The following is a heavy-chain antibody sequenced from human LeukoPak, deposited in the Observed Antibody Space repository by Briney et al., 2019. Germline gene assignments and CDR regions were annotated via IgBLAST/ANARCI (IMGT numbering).Heavy chain of an antibody. D-gene: IGHD4-17*01. CDR3: AKVVRWLRGAYFDY. J-gene: IGHJ4*02. CDR1: GFTFSGYA. CDR2: ISGSGGST. Sequence: PGGSLRLSCAAFGFTFSGYAMSWVRQAPGKGLEWVSAISGSGGSTCYADSVKGRFTISRDNSKNTLYLQMNSLRAEDTAVYYCAKVVRWLRGAYFDYWGQGTLVTVSS. V-gene: IGHV3-23*01.